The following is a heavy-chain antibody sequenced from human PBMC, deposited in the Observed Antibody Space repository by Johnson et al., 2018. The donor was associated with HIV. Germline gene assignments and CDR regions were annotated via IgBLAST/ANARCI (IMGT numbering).Heavy chain of an antibody. D-gene: IGHD4-11*01. CDR1: GFTFSSYG. V-gene: IGHV3-30*19. J-gene: IGHJ3*02. Sequence: QVQLVESGGGVVQPGRSLRLSCAASGFTFSSYGMHWVRQAPGKGLEWVAVIWYDGSNKYYADSVKGRFTISRDNSKNTLYLQMNSLRAEDTAVYYCGRDINYSNYVTDAVDMWGQGTMVTVSS. CDR3: GRDINYSNYVTDAVDM. CDR2: IWYDGSNK.